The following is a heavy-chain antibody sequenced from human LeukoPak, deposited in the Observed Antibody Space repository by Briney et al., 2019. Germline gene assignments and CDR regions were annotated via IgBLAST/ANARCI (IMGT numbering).Heavy chain of an antibody. CDR3: VYSRTWRGFDY. Sequence: GGSLRLSCAASGFSVSFTYMCWVRQAPGKGLEWVSLIYSGDRTAYADSVKGRFTISRDDSKNTLDLQMSSLRPEDTAVYYCVYSRTWRGFDYWGQGALVTVSS. J-gene: IGHJ4*02. CDR1: GFSVSFTY. V-gene: IGHV3-53*01. CDR2: IYSGDRT. D-gene: IGHD6-13*01.